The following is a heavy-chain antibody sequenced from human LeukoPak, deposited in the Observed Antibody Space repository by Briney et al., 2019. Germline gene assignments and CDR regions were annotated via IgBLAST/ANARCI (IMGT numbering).Heavy chain of an antibody. J-gene: IGHJ6*02. V-gene: IGHV1-69*13. CDR3: ARDGTSEYSSSWPYYYYGRDV. D-gene: IGHD6-13*01. CDR2: IIPIFGTA. CDR1: GGTFSSYA. Sequence: SVKVSCKASGGTFSSYAISWVRQAPGQGLEWMGGIIPIFGTANYAQKFQGRVTITADESTSTAYMELSSLRSEDTAVYYCARDGTSEYSSSWPYYYYGRDVWGQGTTVTVSS.